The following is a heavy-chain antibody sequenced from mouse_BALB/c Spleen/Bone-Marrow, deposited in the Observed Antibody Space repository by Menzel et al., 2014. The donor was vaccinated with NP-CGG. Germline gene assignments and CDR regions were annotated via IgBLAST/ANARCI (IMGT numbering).Heavy chain of an antibody. Sequence: EVKLLESGGGLVQPGGSRKLSCAASGFTFSSFGMHWVRQAPEKGPEWVAYISSGSSTIYYADTVKGRFTISRDNPKNTLFLQMTSLRSEDTAMYYCARRGSNHWYFDVWGAGTTVTVSS. CDR3: ARRGSNHWYFDV. CDR1: GFTFSSFG. V-gene: IGHV5-17*02. J-gene: IGHJ1*01. CDR2: ISSGSSTI. D-gene: IGHD1-1*01.